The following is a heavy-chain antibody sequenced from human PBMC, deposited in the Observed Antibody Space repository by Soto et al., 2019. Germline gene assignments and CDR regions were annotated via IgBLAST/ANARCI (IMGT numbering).Heavy chain of an antibody. V-gene: IGHV3-30*18. CDR2: ISFDGSNK. CDR1: GFTFSSFG. CDR3: AKVPPVAGRPMLVYYYYGMDV. D-gene: IGHD6-6*01. J-gene: IGHJ6*02. Sequence: LRLSCAASGFTFSSFGMHWVRQAPGKGLGWVAVISFDGSNKYYADSVKGRFTISRDNSKNTLYLQMNSLRAEDTAVYYCAKVPPVAGRPMLVYYYYGMDVWGQGTTVTVSS.